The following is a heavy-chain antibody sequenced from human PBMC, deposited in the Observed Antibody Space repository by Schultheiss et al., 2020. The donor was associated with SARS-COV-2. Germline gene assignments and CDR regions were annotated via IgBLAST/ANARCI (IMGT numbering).Heavy chain of an antibody. CDR2: ISSSGSTI. J-gene: IGHJ4*02. CDR1: GFTFSSYS. Sequence: GGSLRLSCAASGFTFSSYSMNWVRQAPGKGLEWVSYISSSGSTIYYADSVKGRFTISRDNAKNSLYLQMNSLRAEDTAVYYCARGPSSSAVFDYWGQGTLVTVSS. CDR3: ARGPSSSAVFDY. V-gene: IGHV3-48*04. D-gene: IGHD6-13*01.